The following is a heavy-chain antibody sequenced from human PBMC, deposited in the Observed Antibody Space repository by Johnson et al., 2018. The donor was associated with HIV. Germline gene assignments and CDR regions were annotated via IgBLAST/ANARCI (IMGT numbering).Heavy chain of an antibody. CDR1: GFTLSSYG. V-gene: IGHV3-30*02. CDR3: AKFPMTTVSPSDAFDI. J-gene: IGHJ3*02. Sequence: HVQLVESGGGVVQPGGSLRLSCAASGFTLSSYGMHWVRQAPGKGLEWVAFIRYDGSKIYYADSVKGRFTISRDNSKNTLFLQMNSLKVEDTAFYYCAKFPMTTVSPSDAFDIWGQGTMVTVSS. D-gene: IGHD4-11*01. CDR2: IRYDGSKI.